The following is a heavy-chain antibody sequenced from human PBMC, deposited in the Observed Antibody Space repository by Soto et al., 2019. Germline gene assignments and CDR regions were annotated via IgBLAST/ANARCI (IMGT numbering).Heavy chain of an antibody. CDR1: GGNIRSSGYY. D-gene: IGHD6-19*01. V-gene: IGHV4-39*01. CDR3: ATKTGGGWEDGMDV. J-gene: IGHJ6*02. Sequence: SETQSLTCTVSGGNIRSSGYYWGWIRQPPGKGLEWIGSIYYSGSTYYNPSLKSRVTISVDTSKNQFSLKLSSVTAADTAVYYCATKTGGGWEDGMDVWGQGTTVTVSS. CDR2: IYYSGST.